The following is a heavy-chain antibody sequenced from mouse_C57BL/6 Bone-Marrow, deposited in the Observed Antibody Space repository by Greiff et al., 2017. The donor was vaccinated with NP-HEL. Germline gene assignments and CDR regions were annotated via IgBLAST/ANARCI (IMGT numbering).Heavy chain of an antibody. CDR1: GYTFTSYW. D-gene: IGHD1-1*01. CDR3: ARGYYYGSSYLDY. Sequence: FQLQQPGAELVKPGASVKLSCKASGYTFTSYWMHWVKQRPGQGLEWIGMIHPNSGSTNYNEKFKSKATLTVDKSSSTAYMQLSSLTSEDSAVYYCARGYYYGSSYLDYWGQGTTLTVSS. V-gene: IGHV1-64*01. CDR2: IHPNSGST. J-gene: IGHJ2*01.